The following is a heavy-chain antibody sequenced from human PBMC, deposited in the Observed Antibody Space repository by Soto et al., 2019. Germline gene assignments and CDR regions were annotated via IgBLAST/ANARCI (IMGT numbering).Heavy chain of an antibody. CDR1: GGSFSGYY. D-gene: IGHD2-15*01. CDR3: ARAAPRYCSGGSCYSGRDY. V-gene: IGHV4-34*01. J-gene: IGHJ4*02. Sequence: QVQLQQWGAGLLKPSETLSLTCAVYGGSFSGYYWSWIRQPPGKGLEWIGEINHSGSTNYNPSLXSRVTISVDTPXXXFXLKLSSVTAADTAVYYCARAAPRYCSGGSCYSGRDYWDQGTLVTVSS. CDR2: INHSGST.